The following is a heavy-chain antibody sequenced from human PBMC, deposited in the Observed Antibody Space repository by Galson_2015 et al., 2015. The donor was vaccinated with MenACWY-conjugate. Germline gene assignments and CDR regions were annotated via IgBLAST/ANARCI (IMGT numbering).Heavy chain of an antibody. D-gene: IGHD1-26*01. J-gene: IGHJ4*02. CDR1: EFTVSSNY. CDR3: ATYRVGATDY. CDR2: IYSGGST. V-gene: IGHV3-53*01. Sequence: LRLSCAASEFTVSSNYLSWVRQAPGKGLEWVSVIYSGGSTYYADSVKGRFTVSRDNSKNTLYLQMNSLRAEDTAVYYCATYRVGATDYWGQGTLVTVSS.